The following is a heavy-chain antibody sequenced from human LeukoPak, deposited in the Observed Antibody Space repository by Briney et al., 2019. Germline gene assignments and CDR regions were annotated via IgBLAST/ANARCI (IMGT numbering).Heavy chain of an antibody. V-gene: IGHV4-34*01. CDR1: GGSFSGFY. CDR3: ARDTLTTGRSDYYDSSGYSGMDV. CDR2: INHSGST. J-gene: IGHJ6*02. Sequence: SSETLSLTCAVYGGSFSGFYWNWIRQPPGKGLEWIGEINHSGSTNYNPSLKSRVTISVDTSKNQFSLKLSSVTAADTAVYYCARDTLTTGRSDYYDSSGYSGMDVWGQGTTVTVSS. D-gene: IGHD3-22*01.